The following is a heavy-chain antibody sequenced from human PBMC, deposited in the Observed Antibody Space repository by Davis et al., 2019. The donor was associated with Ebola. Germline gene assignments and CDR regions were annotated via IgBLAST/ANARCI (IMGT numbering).Heavy chain of an antibody. Sequence: SETLSLTCTVSGGSISSYYWSWIRQPPGKGLEWIGYIYYSGSTNYNPSLKSRVTIAVDTSKNQFSLKLSSVTAADTAVYYCARDWPGHWTYGMDVWGQGTTVTVSS. CDR1: GGSISSYY. J-gene: IGHJ6*02. V-gene: IGHV4-59*01. CDR2: IYYSGST. CDR3: ARDWPGHWTYGMDV. D-gene: IGHD1-1*01.